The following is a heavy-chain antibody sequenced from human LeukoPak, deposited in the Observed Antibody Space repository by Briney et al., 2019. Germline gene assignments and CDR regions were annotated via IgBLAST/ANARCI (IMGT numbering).Heavy chain of an antibody. D-gene: IGHD3-9*01. V-gene: IGHV3-53*01. Sequence: PGGSLRLSCAASGFDVSSNYMTWVRQAPGKGLEWVAVIFSGGRTYYADSAKGRFTISRDNSRNTLYLQMNSLRAEDTAVYYCARDLDWGAFDAWGQGTLVTVSS. CDR3: ARDLDWGAFDA. J-gene: IGHJ5*02. CDR1: GFDVSSNY. CDR2: IFSGGRT.